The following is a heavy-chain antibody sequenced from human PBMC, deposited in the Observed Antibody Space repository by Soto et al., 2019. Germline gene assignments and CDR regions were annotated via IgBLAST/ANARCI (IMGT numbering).Heavy chain of an antibody. J-gene: IGHJ6*02. CDR1: CRSIRRIDYY. CDR2: IYYSGRT. Sequence: SENLPLTCTVSCRSIRRIDYYWSWIRQHPGKGLEWIGYIYYSGRTYYNSSLKSRVTISVDTSKNQFSLKLSSVTAADTAVYYCASSYYDSSPYYYYGMDVWGRGTTVT. CDR3: ASSYYDSSPYYYYGMDV. V-gene: IGHV4-31*03. D-gene: IGHD3-22*01.